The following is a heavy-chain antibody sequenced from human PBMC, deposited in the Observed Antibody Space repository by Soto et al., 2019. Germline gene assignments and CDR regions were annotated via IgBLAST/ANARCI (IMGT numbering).Heavy chain of an antibody. V-gene: IGHV1-69*06. CDR3: ARRERVGGYDWSIFDY. CDR2: IIPIFGTA. Sequence: ASVKVSCKASGVTFSSYAMSWVRQAPGQGLEWMGGIIPIFGTANYAQKFQGRVTITADKSTSTAYMELSSLRSEDTAVYYCARRERVGGYDWSIFDYWGQGTLVTVSS. D-gene: IGHD5-12*01. J-gene: IGHJ4*02. CDR1: GVTFSSYA.